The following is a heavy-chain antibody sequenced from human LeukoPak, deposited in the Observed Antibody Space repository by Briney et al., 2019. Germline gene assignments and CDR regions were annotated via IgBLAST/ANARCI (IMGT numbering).Heavy chain of an antibody. D-gene: IGHD3-22*01. CDR1: GFTFSSYAMH. J-gene: IGHJ4*02. V-gene: IGHV4-39*01. Sequence: GSLRLSCAASGFTFSSYAMHWVRQPPGKGLEWIGSIYYRGRTYYNPSLKIRVTISADTSKNQFSLNLNSVTASDTAVYYCARQKILDDNYDSSGYYVDQWGQGSLVTVSS. CDR2: IYYRGRT. CDR3: ARQKILDDNYDSSGYYVDQ.